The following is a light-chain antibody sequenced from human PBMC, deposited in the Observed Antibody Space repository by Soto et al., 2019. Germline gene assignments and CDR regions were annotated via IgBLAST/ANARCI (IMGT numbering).Light chain of an antibody. CDR2: EVN. CDR3: CSYAGSWV. V-gene: IGLV2-8*01. CDR1: SSDVGGFNY. Sequence: QSVLTQPPSASGSPGQSVTISCSGTSSDVGGFNYVSWYQQHPGRAPKVLIYEVNKRPSGVPDRFSGSKSGSTASLTVSGLQAEDEAEYYCCSYAGSWVFGGGTKLTVL. J-gene: IGLJ3*02.